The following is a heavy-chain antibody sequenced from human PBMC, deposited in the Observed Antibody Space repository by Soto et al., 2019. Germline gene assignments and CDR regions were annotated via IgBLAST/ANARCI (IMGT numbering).Heavy chain of an antibody. D-gene: IGHD2-15*01. Sequence: QPGWSLRLSCVFSVLSLTQYAIAWVRQAPGKGLECISTIDVLNGAWYSDSVRGRLAISRDVSRNTVYLQMGSLRVEDTAIYFCSDWRAGGPVNLDHWGPGTVVTVSS. V-gene: IGHV3-23*05. CDR1: VLSLTQYA. CDR2: IDVLNGA. J-gene: IGHJ4*02. CDR3: SDWRAGGPVNLDH.